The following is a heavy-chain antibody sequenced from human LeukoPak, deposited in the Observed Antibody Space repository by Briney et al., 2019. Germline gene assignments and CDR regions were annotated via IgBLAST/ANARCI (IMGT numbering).Heavy chain of an antibody. CDR2: IKQDGSEK. Sequence: GGSLRLSCAASGFTFSSYWMSWVRQAPGKGLEWVANIKQDGSEKYYVDSVKGRFTISRDNAKNSLYLQMNSLRADDTAVYYCAKDRITIFGVVMDQWGQGTLVTVSS. CDR3: AKDRITIFGVVMDQ. J-gene: IGHJ4*02. CDR1: GFTFSSYW. V-gene: IGHV3-7*03. D-gene: IGHD3-3*01.